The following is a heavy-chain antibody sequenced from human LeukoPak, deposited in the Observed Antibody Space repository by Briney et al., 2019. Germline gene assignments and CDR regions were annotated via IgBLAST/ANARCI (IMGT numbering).Heavy chain of an antibody. CDR1: GYTFTGYY. J-gene: IGHJ3*02. V-gene: IGHV1-2*02. CDR3: ARGPMVRGVIARDDAFDI. D-gene: IGHD3-10*01. CDR2: INPNSGGT. Sequence: ASVKVSCKASGYTFTGYYMHWVRQAPGQGLEWMGWINPNSGGTNYAQKFQGRVTMTRDTSISTAYMELSRLRSDDTAVCYCARGPMVRGVIARDDAFDIWGQGTMVTVSS.